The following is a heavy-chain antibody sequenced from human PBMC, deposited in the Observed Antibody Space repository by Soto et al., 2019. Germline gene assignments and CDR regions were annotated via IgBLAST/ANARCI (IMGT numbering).Heavy chain of an antibody. D-gene: IGHD2-8*01. CDR3: ARVGRGVYCMDV. CDR1: GFTFSSYS. Sequence: EVQLVESGGGLVQPGGSLRLSCAASGFTFSSYSINWVRQAPGKGLEWFSYITSDSSTISYADSVKGRFTVSRDNAKNSLYLQMNSLSDEDTAVYYCARVGRGVYCMDVWGQGTSVTVSS. CDR2: ITSDSSTI. V-gene: IGHV3-48*02. J-gene: IGHJ6*02.